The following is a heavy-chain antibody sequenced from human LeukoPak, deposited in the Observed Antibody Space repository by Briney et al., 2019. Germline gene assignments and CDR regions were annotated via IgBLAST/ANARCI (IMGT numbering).Heavy chain of an antibody. J-gene: IGHJ3*02. CDR1: GGSFSSTNYY. D-gene: IGHD4-17*01. CDR3: ARAHTTVDAFDI. Sequence: SETLSLTCTVSGGSFSSTNYYWGWIRQPPGKGLEWIGSIYYSGYTYYNPSLKRRVTMSIDTSKNQFSLKLTSVTAADTAVYYCARAHTTVDAFDIWGQGTMVTVSS. V-gene: IGHV4-39*07. CDR2: IYYSGYT.